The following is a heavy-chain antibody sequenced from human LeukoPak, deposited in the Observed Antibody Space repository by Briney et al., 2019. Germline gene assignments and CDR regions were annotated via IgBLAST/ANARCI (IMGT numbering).Heavy chain of an antibody. Sequence: SETLSLTCTVSGGSISSGGYYWSWIRQHPGKGLEWIGYIYYSGSTYYNPSLKSRVTISVDTSKNQFSLKLSSVTAADTAVYYCARSRTIFGVVHHWFDPWGQGTLVTVSS. CDR1: GGSISSGGYY. CDR2: IYYSGST. CDR3: ARSRTIFGVVHHWFDP. D-gene: IGHD3-3*01. J-gene: IGHJ5*02. V-gene: IGHV4-31*03.